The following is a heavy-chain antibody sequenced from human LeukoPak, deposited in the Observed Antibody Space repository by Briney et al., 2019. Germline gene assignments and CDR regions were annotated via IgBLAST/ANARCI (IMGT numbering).Heavy chain of an antibody. CDR3: ASSTLYGAQDY. CDR2: IWYDGSNK. CDR1: GFTFSSYG. D-gene: IGHD4-17*01. V-gene: IGHV3-33*01. Sequence: GRSLRLSCAASGFTFSSYGMHWVRQAPGKGLEWVAVIWYDGSNKYYAGSVKGRFPISRDNSKNTLYLQMNSLRAEDTAVYYRASSTLYGAQDYWGQGTLVTVSS. J-gene: IGHJ4*02.